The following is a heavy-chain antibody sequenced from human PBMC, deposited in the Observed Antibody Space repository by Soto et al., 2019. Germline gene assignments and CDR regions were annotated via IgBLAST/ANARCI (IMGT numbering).Heavy chain of an antibody. D-gene: IGHD3-16*01. CDR1: GFTFSLYA. CDR3: ARQAKIGDRSQFYFDS. V-gene: IGHV3-30*04. J-gene: IGHJ4*02. CDR2: ISYNGRNK. Sequence: VGSLRLSCAASGFTFSLYAMHWVRQAPGKGLEWVAVISYNGRNKHYVDSVKGRFTISRDNSQDTLYLQMDSLRPDDTAVYYCARQAKIGDRSQFYFDSWGQGTLVTVSS.